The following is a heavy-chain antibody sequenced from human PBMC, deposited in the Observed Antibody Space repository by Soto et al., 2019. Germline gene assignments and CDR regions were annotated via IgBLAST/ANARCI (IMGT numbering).Heavy chain of an antibody. CDR2: ISSSGITT. Sequence: EVQLVESGGGFVQPGGSLRLSCAASGFTFRHYEMNWVRKAPGKGLEWVSYISSSGITTYYADFAAGRFTISRDNAKEALYLHLNSLRVEDTAVYYCARYGTRADWWGLGTQVTVSS. CDR3: ARYGTRADW. J-gene: IGHJ4*02. D-gene: IGHD1-1*01. CDR1: GFTFRHYE. V-gene: IGHV3-48*03.